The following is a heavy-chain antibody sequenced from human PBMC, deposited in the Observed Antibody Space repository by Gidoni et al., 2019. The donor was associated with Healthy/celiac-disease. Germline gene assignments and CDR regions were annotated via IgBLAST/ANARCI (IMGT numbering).Heavy chain of an antibody. CDR1: GFPFSSYA. CDR3: AKNFRRGSSGWCFDY. CDR2: ISGSGGST. D-gene: IGHD6-19*01. Sequence: EVQLLESGGGLVQPGGSLRLSCAASGFPFSSYAMSWVRQAPGKGLEWVSAISGSGGSTYYADSVKGRFTISRDNSKNTLYLQMNSLRAEDTAVYYCAKNFRRGSSGWCFDYWGQGTLVTVSS. J-gene: IGHJ4*02. V-gene: IGHV3-23*01.